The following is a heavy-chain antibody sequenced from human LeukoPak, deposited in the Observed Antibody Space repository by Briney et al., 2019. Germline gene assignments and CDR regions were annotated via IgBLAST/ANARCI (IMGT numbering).Heavy chain of an antibody. J-gene: IGHJ6*03. D-gene: IGHD3-3*01. CDR3: AKGEPYYDFWSGYYNYMDV. Sequence: GGSLRLSCAASGFTFSSYAMSWVRQAPGKGLEWVSAISGSGGSTYCADSVKGRFTISRDNSKNTLYLQMNSLRAEDTAVYYCAKGEPYYDFWSGYYNYMDVWGKGTTVTVSS. CDR2: ISGSGGST. CDR1: GFTFSSYA. V-gene: IGHV3-23*01.